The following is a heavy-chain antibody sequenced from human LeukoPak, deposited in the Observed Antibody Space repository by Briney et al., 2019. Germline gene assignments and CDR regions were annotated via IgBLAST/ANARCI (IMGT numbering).Heavy chain of an antibody. Sequence: GGSLRLSCAASGFTFDDYAMNWVRQAPGKGLEWVSSISSSSSYIYYADSVKGRFTISRDNAKNSLYLQMNSLRAEDTAVYYCARDIAARPYYYGMDVWGQGTTVTVSS. D-gene: IGHD6-6*01. CDR3: ARDIAARPYYYGMDV. J-gene: IGHJ6*02. CDR1: GFTFDDYA. CDR2: ISSSSSYI. V-gene: IGHV3-21*01.